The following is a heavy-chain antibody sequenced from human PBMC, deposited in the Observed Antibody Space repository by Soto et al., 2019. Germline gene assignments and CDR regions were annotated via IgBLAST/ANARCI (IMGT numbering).Heavy chain of an antibody. V-gene: IGHV6-1*01. CDR3: VRLVGNSWLDY. D-gene: IGHD6-13*01. Sequence: QTLSPTYRISGDSVPTGSAPWNWIRHAPSRGLEWLGRTYYRSKWYYDYAVSVRSRISINPDTSKNQFSLQLNSVTPEDTAVYYCVRLVGNSWLDYWGPGTLVTVSS. CDR1: GDSVPTGSAP. J-gene: IGHJ4*02. CDR2: TYYRSKWYY.